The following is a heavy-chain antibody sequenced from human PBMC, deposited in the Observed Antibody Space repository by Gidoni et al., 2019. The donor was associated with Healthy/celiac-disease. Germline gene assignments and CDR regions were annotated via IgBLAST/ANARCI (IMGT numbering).Heavy chain of an antibody. J-gene: IGHJ6*02. CDR1: GGSISSYY. CDR2: IYYSGST. Sequence: QVQLQESGPGLVKPSETLSLTCTVSGGSISSYYWSWIRQPPGKGLEWIGYIYYSGSTNYNPSLKSRVTISVDTSKNQFSLKLSSVTAADTAVYYCARGGECSSTSCYGGMDVWGQGTTVTVSS. D-gene: IGHD2-2*01. V-gene: IGHV4-59*01. CDR3: ARGGECSSTSCYGGMDV.